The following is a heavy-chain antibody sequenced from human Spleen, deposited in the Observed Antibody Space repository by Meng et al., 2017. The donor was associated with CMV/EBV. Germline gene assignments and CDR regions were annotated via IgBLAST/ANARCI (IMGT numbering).Heavy chain of an antibody. CDR3: ARELGNGIVGASSDY. CDR1: GYTFTSYY. J-gene: IGHJ4*02. Sequence: ASVKVSCKASGYTFTSYYMHWVRQAPGQGLEWMGWINPNSGGTNYAQKFQGRVTMTRDTSISTAYMELSRLRSDDTAVYYCARELGNGIVGASSDYWGQGTLVTVSS. V-gene: IGHV1-2*02. D-gene: IGHD1-26*01. CDR2: INPNSGGT.